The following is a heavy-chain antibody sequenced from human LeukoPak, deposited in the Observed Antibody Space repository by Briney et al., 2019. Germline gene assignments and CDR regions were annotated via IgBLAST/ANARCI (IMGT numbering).Heavy chain of an antibody. CDR2: IFHSGST. CDR1: GYSISSGYY. Sequence: SETLSLTCNVSGYSISSGYYWGWIRQPPGKGLEWIGNIFHSGSTHYNPSLKSRVTISVDRSNNQFSLKLSSVTAADMAVYYCASQWTIFDAFDIWGQGTMVTVSS. D-gene: IGHD2-8*01. J-gene: IGHJ3*02. CDR3: ASQWTIFDAFDI. V-gene: IGHV4-38-2*02.